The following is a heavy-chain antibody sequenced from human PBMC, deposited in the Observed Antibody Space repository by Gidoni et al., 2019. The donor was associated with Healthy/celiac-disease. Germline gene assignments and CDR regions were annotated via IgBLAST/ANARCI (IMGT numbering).Heavy chain of an antibody. J-gene: IGHJ4*02. CDR1: GSPFSSYA. CDR2: NRGSGGST. D-gene: IGHD4-17*01. V-gene: IGHV3-23*01. Sequence: EVPLLASGGVLFQPGGSLRLSLPASGSPFSSYARSWVRQAPGKGLGWVSDNRGSGGSTYYADSVKGRFTISRENSKNTLYLQMNSLRAEDTAVYYCAKGSRSTVTTVYWGQGTLVTVSS. CDR3: AKGSRSTVTTVY.